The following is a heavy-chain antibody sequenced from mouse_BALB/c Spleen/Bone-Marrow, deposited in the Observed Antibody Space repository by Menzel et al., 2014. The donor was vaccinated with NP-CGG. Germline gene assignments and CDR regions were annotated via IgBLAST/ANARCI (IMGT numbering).Heavy chain of an antibody. CDR1: GYTFTSYY. CDR2: IYPRDGST. J-gene: IGHJ2*01. V-gene: IGHV1S12*01. D-gene: IGHD3-1*01. Sequence: QVQLQQSGPELVKPGASVKISCKASGYTFTSYYIHWVKQRPGQGLEWIGYIYPRDGSTNYNEKFKGKATLTADTSSSTAYMQLSSLTSEDSAVHFCARMGTDYWGQGTTLTVSS. CDR3: ARMGTDY.